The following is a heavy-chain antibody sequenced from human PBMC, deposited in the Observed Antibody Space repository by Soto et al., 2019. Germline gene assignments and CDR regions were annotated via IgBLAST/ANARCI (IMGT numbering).Heavy chain of an antibody. V-gene: IGHV1-69*12. CDR2: IIPIFGTA. CDR1: GGTFSSYA. D-gene: IGHD4-17*01. J-gene: IGHJ6*02. Sequence: QVQLVQSGAEVKKPGSSVKVSCKASGGTFSSYAISWVRQAPGQGLEWMGGIIPIFGTANYAQKFQGRVTIXXDXSXXTAYMELSSLRSEETAVYCCARALRARSYYYGMDVWGQGTTVTVSS. CDR3: ARALRARSYYYGMDV.